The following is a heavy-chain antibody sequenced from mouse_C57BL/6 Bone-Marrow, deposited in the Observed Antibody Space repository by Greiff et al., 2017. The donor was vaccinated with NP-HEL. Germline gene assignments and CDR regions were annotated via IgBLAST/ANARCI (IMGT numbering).Heavy chain of an antibody. CDR2: IYPGSGST. CDR3: ARGTVVAHWYCDV. Sequence: QVQLQQPGAELVKPGASVKMSCKASGYTFTRSWITWVKQRPGQGLEWIGDIYPGSGSTNYNEKFKSKATLTVDTSSSTAYMQLSSLTSEDSAVYYCARGTVVAHWYCDVWGTGTTVTGSS. D-gene: IGHD1-1*01. J-gene: IGHJ1*03. V-gene: IGHV1-55*01. CDR1: GYTFTRSW.